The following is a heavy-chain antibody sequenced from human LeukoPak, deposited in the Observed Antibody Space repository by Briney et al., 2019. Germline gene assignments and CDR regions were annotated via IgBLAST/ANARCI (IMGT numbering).Heavy chain of an antibody. Sequence: GGSLRLSCAASGFTFTSYWMQWVRHAPGKGLEWVAVISYDGSSKYYADSVKGRFTISRDNAKNSLYLQMNSLRAEDTAVYYCASLFLEIVVDDDAFDIWGQGTMVTVSS. CDR3: ASLFLEIVVDDDAFDI. CDR1: GFTFTSYW. J-gene: IGHJ3*02. V-gene: IGHV3-30*03. D-gene: IGHD3-22*01. CDR2: ISYDGSSK.